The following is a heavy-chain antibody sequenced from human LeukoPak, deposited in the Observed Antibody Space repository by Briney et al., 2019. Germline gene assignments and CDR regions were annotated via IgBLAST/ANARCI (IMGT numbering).Heavy chain of an antibody. Sequence: PGGSLRLSCAASGFTFSSYWMSWVRQAPGRGLEWVSTITGGSTYIYYADSVKGRFTISRDNTENSLSLQMNSLRVDDTAVYYCARGWSDSSPYDCWGQGTLVTVSS. CDR3: ARGWSDSSPYDC. D-gene: IGHD1-1*01. V-gene: IGHV3-21*01. CDR1: GFTFSSYW. J-gene: IGHJ4*02. CDR2: ITGGSTYI.